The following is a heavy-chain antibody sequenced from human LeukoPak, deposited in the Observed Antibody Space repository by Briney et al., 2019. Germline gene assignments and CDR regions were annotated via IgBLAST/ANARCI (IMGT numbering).Heavy chain of an antibody. D-gene: IGHD3-22*01. Sequence: SVNVSCKASGGTFSSYAISWVRQAPGQGLEWMGGIIPIFGTANYAQKFQGRVTITADESTSTAYMELSSLRSEDTAVYYCARSAYYYDSSGYPYFDYWGQGTLVTVSS. CDR1: GGTFSSYA. CDR2: IIPIFGTA. V-gene: IGHV1-69*01. CDR3: ARSAYYYDSSGYPYFDY. J-gene: IGHJ4*02.